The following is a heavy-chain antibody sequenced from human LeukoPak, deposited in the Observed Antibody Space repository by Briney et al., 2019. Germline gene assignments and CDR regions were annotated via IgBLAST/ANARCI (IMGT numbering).Heavy chain of an antibody. V-gene: IGHV3-7*01. CDR2: IKQDGSES. J-gene: IGHJ4*02. D-gene: IGHD6-13*01. CDR3: ERDGFVGAADY. Sequence: GGSLRLSCAASEFLFSGYWMNWVRQAPGKGLEWVANIKQDGSESRYVDSARGRFTISRDNAKNSLYLQMNSMRVEDTAVYYCERDGFVGAADYWGQGNLVTVSS. CDR1: EFLFSGYW.